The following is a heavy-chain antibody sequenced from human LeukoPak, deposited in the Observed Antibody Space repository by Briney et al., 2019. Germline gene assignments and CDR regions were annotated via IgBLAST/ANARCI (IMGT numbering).Heavy chain of an antibody. V-gene: IGHV3-21*01. Sequence: PGGSLRLSCAASGFTFSSYNMNWVRQAPGKGLEWVSCITTSGTYIYYADSVKGRFTISRDNAKNSLYLQMNSPRAEDTAVYYCARDGPEGSGSYLNYWGQGTMVTVSS. CDR1: GFTFSSYN. D-gene: IGHD1-26*01. J-gene: IGHJ4*02. CDR3: ARDGPEGSGSYLNY. CDR2: ITTSGTYI.